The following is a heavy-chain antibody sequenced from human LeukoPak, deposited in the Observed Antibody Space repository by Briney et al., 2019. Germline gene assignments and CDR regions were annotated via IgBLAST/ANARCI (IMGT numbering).Heavy chain of an antibody. CDR1: GYSFTSHY. CDR2: INPSSGST. CDR3: ARGGCGGDCSSDY. J-gene: IGHJ4*02. Sequence: ASVKVSCKASGYSFTSHYMHWVRQAPGQGLEWMGIINPSSGSTSYAQKFQGRVTMTRDTSTSTVYMNLSSLRSEDTAVYYCARGGCGGDCSSDYWGQGTLVTVSS. V-gene: IGHV1-46*01. D-gene: IGHD2-21*02.